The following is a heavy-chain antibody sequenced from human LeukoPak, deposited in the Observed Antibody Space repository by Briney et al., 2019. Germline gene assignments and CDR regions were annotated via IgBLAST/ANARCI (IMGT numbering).Heavy chain of an antibody. CDR1: GFTFSRFG. D-gene: IGHD3-16*01. Sequence: PGRSLTLSCAASGFTFSRFGMQWVRQAPGKGLEWVAVIHNDGTQGQYADSVKGRFTISKDNSQNTLYLQMNNLRDDDTAVYYCAKEGDEFRGYLDVWGKGTTVTVSS. CDR3: AKEGDEFRGYLDV. V-gene: IGHV3-33*06. J-gene: IGHJ6*03. CDR2: IHNDGTQG.